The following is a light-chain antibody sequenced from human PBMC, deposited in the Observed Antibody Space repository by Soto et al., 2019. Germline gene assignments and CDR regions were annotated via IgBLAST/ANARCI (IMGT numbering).Light chain of an antibody. CDR2: EVS. CDR3: SSFNNPNTGV. Sequence: QSALTQPASVSGSPGQSITISCTGTSSDVGGYNYVSWYQQHPGKAPKLMIYEVSNRPSGVSNRSSGSKSGNAASLTISGLQAEDEADYYASSFNNPNTGVFGGGTKLTVL. V-gene: IGLV2-14*01. J-gene: IGLJ2*01. CDR1: SSDVGGYNY.